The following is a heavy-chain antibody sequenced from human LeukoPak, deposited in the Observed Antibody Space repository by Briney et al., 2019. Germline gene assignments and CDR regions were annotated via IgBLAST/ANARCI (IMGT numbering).Heavy chain of an antibody. CDR3: ARDNGLNWFDP. V-gene: IGHV3-53*01. CDR1: GFTVSTNY. Sequence: PGGSLRLSCAASGFTVSTNYMTWVRQAPGKGLEWVSVIYSGGGGTTHYADSVKGRFTIPRDNSKNTVSIQMNSLTAEDTSIYYCARDNGLNWFDPWGQGTLVTVSS. J-gene: IGHJ5*02. CDR2: IYSGGGGTT.